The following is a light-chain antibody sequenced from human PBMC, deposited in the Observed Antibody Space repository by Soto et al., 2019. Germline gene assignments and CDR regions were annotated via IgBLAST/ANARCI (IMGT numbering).Light chain of an antibody. Sequence: EIVLTQSPGTLPLSPGERASLSCRASQSLSSKYLAWYQQTPGQAPRLLISGASRRATGIPDRFSGSGSGTDFTLIINRLEPEDFALYYCQQYDSSPATFGQGTRLEIK. V-gene: IGKV3-20*01. CDR3: QQYDSSPAT. J-gene: IGKJ5*01. CDR2: GAS. CDR1: QSLSSKY.